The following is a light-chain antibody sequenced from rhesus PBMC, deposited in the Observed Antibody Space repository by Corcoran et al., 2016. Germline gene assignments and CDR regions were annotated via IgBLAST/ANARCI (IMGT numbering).Light chain of an antibody. Sequence: QSALTQPPSVSKSLGQSVTISCTGTSSDIGGYNGVSWYQQHPGTAPRLLIYDVIKRPSGVSDRFSGSKSGNTASLTISGLQAEDEADYYCGSGSSGNTFIFGGGTRLTVL. J-gene: IGLJ1*01. CDR1: SSDIGGYNG. CDR3: GSGSSGNTFI. V-gene: IGLV2-38*01. CDR2: DVI.